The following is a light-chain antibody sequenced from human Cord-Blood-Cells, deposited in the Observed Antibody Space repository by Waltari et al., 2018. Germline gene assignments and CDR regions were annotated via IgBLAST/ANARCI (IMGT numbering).Light chain of an antibody. J-gene: IGKJ3*01. CDR1: PDISNY. V-gene: IGKV1-33*01. CDR3: QQYDNLPRFT. CDR2: DAS. Sequence: IQMTQSSSSLSASVGDRVTITCQASPDISNYLNWYQQKPGKAPKLLIYDASNLETGVPSRFSGSGSGTDFTFTISSLQPEDIATYYCQQYDNLPRFTFGPGTKVDIK.